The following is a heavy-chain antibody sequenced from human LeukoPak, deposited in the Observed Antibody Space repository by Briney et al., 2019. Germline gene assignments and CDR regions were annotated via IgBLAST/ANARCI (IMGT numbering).Heavy chain of an antibody. CDR1: GSTFSTYG. V-gene: IGHV3-30*18. CDR2: ISNDGINI. J-gene: IGHJ6*02. CDR3: AKDRLQGYYYGMDV. Sequence: GGSLRLSCVVSGSTFSTYGMHWVRQAPGKGLEWVAVISNDGINIYYGDSVKGRFTISRDNTKNTLYLQMNSLRAEDTAIYYCAKDRLQGYYYGMDVWGQGTTVTVSS. D-gene: IGHD2-21*02.